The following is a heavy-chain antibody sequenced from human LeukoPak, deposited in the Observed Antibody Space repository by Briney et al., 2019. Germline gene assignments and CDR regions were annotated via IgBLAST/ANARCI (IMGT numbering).Heavy chain of an antibody. CDR1: GFTFTNYA. CDR3: ARAESTWYSGLDY. V-gene: IGHV3-30*03. CDR2: ISYDGSNK. Sequence: GGSLRLSCAASGFTFTNYAMNWVRQAPGKGLEWVAVISYDGSNKYYADSVKGRFTISRDNSKNTLYLQMNSLRAEDTAVYYCARAESTWYSGLDYWGQGTMVTVSS. D-gene: IGHD6-13*01. J-gene: IGHJ4*02.